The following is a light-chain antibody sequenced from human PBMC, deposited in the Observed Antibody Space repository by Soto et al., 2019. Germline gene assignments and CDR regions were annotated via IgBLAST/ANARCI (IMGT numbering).Light chain of an antibody. J-gene: IGLJ7*01. CDR2: SDT. Sequence: QSVLSQEPSVSGTPGQRVAMDCSGGDSNIGKNSVNWYRQVPGMAPQLLIYSDTLRSFGIPDRFSASKSGTSASLAIGGLQSDDEALYFCAAWDDSLNGLVFGGGTQLTDL. CDR1: DSNIGKNS. CDR3: AAWDDSLNGLV. V-gene: IGLV1-44*01.